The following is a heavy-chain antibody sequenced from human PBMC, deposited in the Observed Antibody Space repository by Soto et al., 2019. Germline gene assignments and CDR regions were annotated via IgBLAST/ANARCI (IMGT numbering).Heavy chain of an antibody. CDR2: IYYSGST. Sequence: SETLSLTCTVSGGSISSSSYYWGWIRQPPGKGLEWIGSIYYSGSTYYNPSLKSRVTISVDTSKNQFSLKLSSVTAADTAVYYCARRGYCSGGSCYQWFDPWGQGTLVTVSS. J-gene: IGHJ5*02. CDR3: ARRGYCSGGSCYQWFDP. V-gene: IGHV4-39*01. D-gene: IGHD2-15*01. CDR1: GGSISSSSYY.